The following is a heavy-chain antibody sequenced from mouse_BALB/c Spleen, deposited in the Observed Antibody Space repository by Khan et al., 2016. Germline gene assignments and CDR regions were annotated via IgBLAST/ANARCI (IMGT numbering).Heavy chain of an antibody. CDR1: GYTFTSYT. Sequence: VQLQESGAELVKPGASVKMSCKASGYTFTSYTMHWVKQRPGQGLEWIGYINPSSGYTKYNQKVKDKATLTADKSSSTAFMRLSSLTSEDSAVYYCARKSTRAAYWGQGTTLTVSS. D-gene: IGHD3-1*01. V-gene: IGHV1-4*01. CDR3: ARKSTRAAY. J-gene: IGHJ2*01. CDR2: INPSSGYT.